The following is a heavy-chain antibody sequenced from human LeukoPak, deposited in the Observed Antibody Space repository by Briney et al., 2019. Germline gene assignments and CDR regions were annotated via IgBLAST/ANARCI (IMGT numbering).Heavy chain of an antibody. V-gene: IGHV3-30*18. CDR1: GSTFTSYG. Sequence: PGRSLRLSCAASGSTFTSYGIRSVRQAPGKGLEWVAVISYDGSEKYYADSVKGRFTISRDNSKNTLYLQMDSLRAEDTAVKYCAKTTLASIHWFDPWGQGTLVTVSS. D-gene: IGHD5-12*01. J-gene: IGHJ5*02. CDR2: ISYDGSEK. CDR3: AKTTLASIHWFDP.